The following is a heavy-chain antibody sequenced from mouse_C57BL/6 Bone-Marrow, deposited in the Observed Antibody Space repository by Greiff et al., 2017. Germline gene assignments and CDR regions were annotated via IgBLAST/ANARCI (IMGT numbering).Heavy chain of an antibody. CDR3: ARDRYYGRALYYFDY. CDR1: GYTFTDHT. D-gene: IGHD1-1*01. V-gene: IGHV1-78*01. Sequence: QVQLQQSDAELVKPGASVKISCKVSGYTFTDHTIHWMKQRPEQGLEWIGYFYPRDGSTTYNEKFKGKATLTADKSSSTAYMQLNSLTSEDSAVYFCARDRYYGRALYYFDYWGQGTTLTVSS. J-gene: IGHJ2*01. CDR2: FYPRDGST.